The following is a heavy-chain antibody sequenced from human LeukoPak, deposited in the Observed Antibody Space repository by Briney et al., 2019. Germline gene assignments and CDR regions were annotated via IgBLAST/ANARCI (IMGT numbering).Heavy chain of an antibody. D-gene: IGHD3-10*01. CDR2: SYYSGST. J-gene: IGHJ5*02. Sequence: SETLTLTCTVSGGSISSHYWSWIRQPPGKGLEWIGYSYYSGSTNYNPSLKSRVTISVDTSKNQISLKLSSVTAADTAVYYCARVLRPNYGSGLGPWFDPWGQGTLVTVSS. CDR1: GGSISSHY. V-gene: IGHV4-59*11. CDR3: ARVLRPNYGSGLGPWFDP.